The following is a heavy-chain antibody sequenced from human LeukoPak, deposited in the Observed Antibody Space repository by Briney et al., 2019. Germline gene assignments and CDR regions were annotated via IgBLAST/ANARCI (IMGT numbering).Heavy chain of an antibody. CDR2: IYPGDSDT. J-gene: IGHJ1*01. CDR3: ARTPLPFKTDYGGNRGTWYFQH. Sequence: GESLKISCKGSGYSFTSYWIGWVRQMPGKGLEWMGIIYPGDSDTRYSPSFQGQVTISADKSISTAYLQWSSLKASDTAMYYCARTPLPFKTDYGGNRGTWYFQHWGQGTLVTVSS. CDR1: GYSFTSYW. D-gene: IGHD4-23*01. V-gene: IGHV5-51*01.